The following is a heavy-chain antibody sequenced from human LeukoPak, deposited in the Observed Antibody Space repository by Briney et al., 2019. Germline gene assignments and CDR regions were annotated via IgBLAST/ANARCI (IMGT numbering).Heavy chain of an antibody. CDR3: ARVRRITGTSRGYYFDY. D-gene: IGHD1-20*01. CDR1: GYTFTSHD. Sequence: ASVVSCKASGYTFTSHDINWVRQATGQGLEWMGWINPISGDTGYAQNFQGRVTITRDTSIGTAYMELSSLRSEDTAVYYCARVRRITGTSRGYYFDYWGQGTLVTVSS. CDR2: INPISGDT. V-gene: IGHV1-8*03. J-gene: IGHJ4*02.